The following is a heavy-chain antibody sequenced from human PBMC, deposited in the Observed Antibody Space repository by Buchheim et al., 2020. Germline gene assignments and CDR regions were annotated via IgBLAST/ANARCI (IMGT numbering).Heavy chain of an antibody. CDR1: GGSISGYF. Sequence: QVQLQESGPGLVKPSETLSLSCTVSGGSISGYFWNWMRQPAGKGLEWIGRIYPDGITNYNPSLKSRVTISVDTSKNQFSLKLCSVAAADTAVYYCADGYDYFEIWGQGT. J-gene: IGHJ3*02. CDR2: IYPDGIT. V-gene: IGHV4-4*07. D-gene: IGHD3-22*01. CDR3: ADGYDYFEI.